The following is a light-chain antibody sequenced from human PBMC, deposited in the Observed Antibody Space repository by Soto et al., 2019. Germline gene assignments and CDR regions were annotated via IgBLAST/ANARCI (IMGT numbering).Light chain of an antibody. Sequence: DIQMTQSPSTLSASVGDRVTITCRASQTINTWLAWYQKKPGKAPKLLIYKASSLESGVPSRFSGSASGTEFTLTISSLQPDDFATYYCQQYTLHSPWTFGQGTKVDIK. V-gene: IGKV1-5*03. CDR2: KAS. CDR1: QTINTW. CDR3: QQYTLHSPWT. J-gene: IGKJ1*01.